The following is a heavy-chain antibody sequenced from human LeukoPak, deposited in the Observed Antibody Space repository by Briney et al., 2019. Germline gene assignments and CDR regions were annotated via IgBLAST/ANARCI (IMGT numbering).Heavy chain of an antibody. CDR1: GYTFSNYG. CDR2: ISAYNDNT. Sequence: GASVKVSCKASGYTFSNYGISWVRQAPGQGLEWMGWISAYNDNTNYAQKLQGRITMTTDTSTSTAYMELRSPRSDDTAVYYCAREPHSSSWVFDNWGQGTLVTVSS. V-gene: IGHV1-18*01. CDR3: AREPHSSSWVFDN. D-gene: IGHD6-13*01. J-gene: IGHJ4*02.